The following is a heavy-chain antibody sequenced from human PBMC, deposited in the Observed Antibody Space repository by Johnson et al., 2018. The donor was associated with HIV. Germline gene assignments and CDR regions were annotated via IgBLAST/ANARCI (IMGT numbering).Heavy chain of an antibody. CDR2: IYSGGST. V-gene: IGHV3-66*02. CDR1: GFTVSSNY. Sequence: VQLVESGGGLVQPGGGSLRLSCAASGFTVSSNYMSWVRQAPGKGLEWVSVIYSGGSTYYADSVTGRFPISRDNSKNTLYLQMNSLRAEDTAVYYCARSYYDSSGRQHDAFDIWGQGTVVTVSS. D-gene: IGHD3-22*01. J-gene: IGHJ3*02. CDR3: ARSYYDSSGRQHDAFDI.